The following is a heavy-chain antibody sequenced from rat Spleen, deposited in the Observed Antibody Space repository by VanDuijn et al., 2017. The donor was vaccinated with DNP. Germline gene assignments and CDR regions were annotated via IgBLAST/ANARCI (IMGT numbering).Heavy chain of an antibody. V-gene: IGHV2-6*01. CDR1: GFSLTSYN. D-gene: IGHD1-4*01. CDR2: ISSGGTT. J-gene: IGHJ3*01. CDR3: ARSHSTGLTWFAY. Sequence: QVQLKESGPGLVQPSQTLSLTCTVSGFSLTSYNVHWVRQPSGKGLEWIAAISSGGTTYYSSPLKSRLTITRDTSKSQVFLEMNSLQTEDTAMYFCARSHSTGLTWFAYWGQGTLVTVSS.